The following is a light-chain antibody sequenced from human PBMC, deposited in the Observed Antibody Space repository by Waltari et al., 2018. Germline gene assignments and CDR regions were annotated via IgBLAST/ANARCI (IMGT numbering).Light chain of an antibody. CDR3: QQNYRTPPT. Sequence: TWPASQSISDYLNWFQVKPGRAPNLLIYAATGLQSGVPSRFNGSGSGAHFTLTISRLRPEDSASYFCQQNYRTPPTFGQGTKVEI. V-gene: IGKV1-39*01. CDR2: AAT. J-gene: IGKJ1*01. CDR1: QSISDY.